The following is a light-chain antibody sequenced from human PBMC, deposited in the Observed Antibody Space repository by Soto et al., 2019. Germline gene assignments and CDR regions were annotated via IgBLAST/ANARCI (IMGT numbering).Light chain of an antibody. CDR2: DVS. J-gene: IGLJ1*01. CDR3: SSYTCSSSPRV. CDR1: SSDVGGYNY. Sequence: QSARTQPASVSGSPGQSITISCTGTSSDVGGYNYVSWYQQHPGKAPKLMIYDVSNRPSGVSNRFSGSKSGNTASLTISGLQAEDEADYYCSSYTCSSSPRVFGTGTKVTVL. V-gene: IGLV2-14*01.